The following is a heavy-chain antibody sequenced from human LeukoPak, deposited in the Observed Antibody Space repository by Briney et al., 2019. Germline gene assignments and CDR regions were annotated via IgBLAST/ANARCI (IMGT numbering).Heavy chain of an antibody. CDR1: GGSISSYY. Sequence: SETLSLTCTVSGGSISSYYWSWIRQPARKGLEWIGRIYTSGSTNYNPSLKSRVTMSVDTSKNQFSLKLSSVTAADTAVYYCASVRTTAFMDVWGKGTTVTVSS. CDR2: IYTSGST. V-gene: IGHV4-4*07. D-gene: IGHD2-2*01. CDR3: ASVRTTAFMDV. J-gene: IGHJ6*04.